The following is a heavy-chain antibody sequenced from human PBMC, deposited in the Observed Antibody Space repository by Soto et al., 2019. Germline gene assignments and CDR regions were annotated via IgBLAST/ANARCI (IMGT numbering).Heavy chain of an antibody. V-gene: IGHV3-7*03. CDR3: ARALDYYDSSGPGGY. CDR1: RFTFSSYS. CDR2: IKQDGSGK. J-gene: IGHJ4*02. D-gene: IGHD3-22*01. Sequence: PGGSLKISSAASRFTFSSYSMNWVRKAPGKGLEWVANIKQDGSGKYYVDSVKGRFTISRDNAKNSLYLQMNSLRAEDTAVYYCARALDYYDSSGPGGYWGQGTLVTVSS.